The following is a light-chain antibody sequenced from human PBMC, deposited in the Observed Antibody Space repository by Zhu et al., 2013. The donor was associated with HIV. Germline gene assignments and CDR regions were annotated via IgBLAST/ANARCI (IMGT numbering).Light chain of an antibody. CDR3: QQFGGSPGLT. CDR1: QSVTNSY. J-gene: IGKJ4*01. Sequence: EIVLTQSPGTLSLSPGERATLSCRASQSVTNSYLAWYQQKPGQAPRLLIYGASTRATGIPDRFTGSGSGTDFTLTINRLEPEDFAVYYCQQFGGSPGLTFGGGTKIEIK. V-gene: IGKV3-20*01. CDR2: GAS.